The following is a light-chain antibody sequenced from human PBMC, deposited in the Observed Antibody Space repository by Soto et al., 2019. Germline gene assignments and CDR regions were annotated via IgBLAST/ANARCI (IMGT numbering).Light chain of an antibody. Sequence: EIVMTQSPATLSVSPGERATLSCRARQSVYNNLAGYQQKPGQAPRLLIYGASTRATGIPARFSGSGSGTEFTLTISSLQSEDFAVYYCQQYNNWPPVTFGPGTKVDI. CDR3: QQYNNWPPVT. V-gene: IGKV3-15*01. J-gene: IGKJ3*01. CDR1: QSVYNN. CDR2: GAS.